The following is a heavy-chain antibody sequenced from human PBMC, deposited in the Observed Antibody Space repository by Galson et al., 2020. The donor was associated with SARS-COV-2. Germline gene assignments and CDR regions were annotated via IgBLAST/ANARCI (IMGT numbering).Heavy chain of an antibody. V-gene: IGHV3-74*03. D-gene: IGHD5-12*01. CDR1: GFSFSSYW. J-gene: IGHJ6*02. Sequence: GGSLRLSCAASGFSFSSYWMHWVRQVPGKELVWVSRINGDGSSTMYADSVKGRFAISRDNARNTLSLQMNGLRAEDTAVYYCATFGGYDLNNGVDVWGQGTTVTGSS. CDR3: ATFGGYDLNNGVDV. CDR2: INGDGSST.